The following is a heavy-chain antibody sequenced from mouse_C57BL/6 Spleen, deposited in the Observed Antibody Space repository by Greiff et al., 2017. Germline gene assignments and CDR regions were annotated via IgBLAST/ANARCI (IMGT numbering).Heavy chain of an antibody. CDR2: IDPSDSYT. J-gene: IGHJ2*01. V-gene: IGHV1-69*01. CDR1: GYTFTSYW. Sequence: QVQLQQPGAELVMPGASVKLSCKASGYTFTSYWMHWVKQRPGQGLEWIGEIDPSDSYTNYKQKFKGKSTLTVDKSSSTAYMQLSNMTSEDSAVYYCARGDDYWGQGTTLTVSS. CDR3: ARGDDY.